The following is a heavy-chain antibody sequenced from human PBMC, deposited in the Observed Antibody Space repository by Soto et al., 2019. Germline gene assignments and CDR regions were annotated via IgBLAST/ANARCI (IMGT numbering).Heavy chain of an antibody. D-gene: IGHD3-16*01. CDR3: ARGGAWDYYYMDV. V-gene: IGHV3-53*04. J-gene: IGHJ6*03. CDR1: GFTVSSNS. CDR2: IYSDGDT. Sequence: GGSLRLSCAVSGFTVSSNSMSWVRQAPGKGLEWVSVIYSDGDTYYADSVQGRFTISRHNSKNTLYLQMHSLRLEDTAVYYCARGGAWDYYYMDVWGKGTTVTVSS.